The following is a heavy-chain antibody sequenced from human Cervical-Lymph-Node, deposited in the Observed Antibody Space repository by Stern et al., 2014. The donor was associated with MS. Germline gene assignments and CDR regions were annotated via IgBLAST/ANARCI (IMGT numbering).Heavy chain of an antibody. D-gene: IGHD3-10*02. CDR1: GFTFSSYY. J-gene: IGHJ4*02. V-gene: IGHV3-7*03. CDR3: ARDVRNFDY. CDR2: IKQDGSEK. Sequence: EVQLEESGGGLVQPGGSLRLSCAASGFTFSSYYMSWVRHTPGQGLEWVGNIKQDGSEKNYVDSVKVRFTISRDNAENSLYLQMNSLRGEDTAVYYCARDVRNFDYWGQGTLVTVSS.